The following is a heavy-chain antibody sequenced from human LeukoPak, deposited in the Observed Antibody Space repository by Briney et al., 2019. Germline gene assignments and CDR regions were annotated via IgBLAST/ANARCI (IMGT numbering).Heavy chain of an antibody. CDR3: ARAHPYYYYGMDV. V-gene: IGHV4-34*01. CDR2: INHSGST. J-gene: IGHJ6*02. Sequence: PSETLSLTCAVYGGSFSGYYWSWIRQPPGKGLEWIGEINHSGSTNYNPSLKSRVTISVDTSKNQFSLKLSSVTAADTAVYYCARAHPYYYYGMDVWGQGTTVTVSS. CDR1: GGSFSGYY.